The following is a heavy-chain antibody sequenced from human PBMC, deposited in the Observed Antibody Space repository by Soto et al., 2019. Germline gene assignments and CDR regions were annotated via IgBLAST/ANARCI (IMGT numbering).Heavy chain of an antibody. CDR1: GFTFSSYG. Sequence: QVQLVESGGGVVQPGRSLRLSCAASGFTFSSYGMHWVRQAPGKGLEWVAVIWYDGSNKYYADSVKGRFTISRDNSKNTLYLQMNSLRAEDTAVYYCARVSGQWLVCRKYYFDYWGQGTLVTVSS. V-gene: IGHV3-33*01. D-gene: IGHD6-19*01. J-gene: IGHJ4*02. CDR3: ARVSGQWLVCRKYYFDY. CDR2: IWYDGSNK.